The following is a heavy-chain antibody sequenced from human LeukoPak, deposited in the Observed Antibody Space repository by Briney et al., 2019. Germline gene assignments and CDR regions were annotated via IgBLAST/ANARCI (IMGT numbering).Heavy chain of an antibody. D-gene: IGHD1-7*01. CDR2: IYSGGST. J-gene: IGHJ4*02. CDR3: AKDGTGTTDY. Sequence: GWSLRLSCAASGFTVSSNYMSWVRQTPGKGLEWVSVIYSGGSTYYADSVKGRFTISRDNSKNTLYLQMNSLRAEDTAVYYCAKDGTGTTDYWGQGTLVTVSS. CDR1: GFTVSSNY. V-gene: IGHV3-66*01.